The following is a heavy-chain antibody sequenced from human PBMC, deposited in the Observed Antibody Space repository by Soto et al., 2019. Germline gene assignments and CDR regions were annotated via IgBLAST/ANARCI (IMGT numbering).Heavy chain of an antibody. CDR2: IYYSGST. D-gene: IGHD6-19*01. CDR1: GGSISSYY. J-gene: IGHJ4*02. Sequence: PSETLSLTCTVSGGSISSYYWSWIRQPPGKGLEWIGYIYYSGSTNYNPSLKSRVTISVDTSRNQFSLKLSSVTAADTAVYYCARAPYSSGWWGFDYWGQGTLVTVSS. V-gene: IGHV4-59*01. CDR3: ARAPYSSGWWGFDY.